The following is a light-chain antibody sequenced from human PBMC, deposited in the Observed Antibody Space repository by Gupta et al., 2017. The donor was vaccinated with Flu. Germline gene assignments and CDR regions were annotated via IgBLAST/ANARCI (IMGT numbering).Light chain of an antibody. CDR1: QSVSSY. CDR2: DAS. J-gene: IGKJ4*01. V-gene: IGKV3-11*01. Sequence: IVWTQSPANLSLSPGERATLSCRASQSVSSYLAWYQQKPGQAPRLIIYDASNRATGSPARFSGSGYAKDFTHPSRRREDEVFAVYYGQKSYTSLTFGRGTKVDIK. CDR3: QKSYTSLT.